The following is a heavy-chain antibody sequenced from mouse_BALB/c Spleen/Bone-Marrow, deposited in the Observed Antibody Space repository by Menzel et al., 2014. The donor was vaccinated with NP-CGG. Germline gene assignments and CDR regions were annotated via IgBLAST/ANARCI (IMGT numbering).Heavy chain of an antibody. CDR2: ISSGGSYT. D-gene: IGHD3-1*01. CDR1: GFTFSSYA. V-gene: IGHV5-9-4*01. CDR3: ARDRGYFDY. J-gene: IGHJ2*01. Sequence: VQLKESGGGLVKPGGSLKLSCAASGFTFSSYAMSWVLQSPEKRLEWVAEISSGGSYTYYPDTVTGRFTISRDNAKNTLYLEMSSLRSEDTAMYYCARDRGYFDYWGQGTTLTVSS.